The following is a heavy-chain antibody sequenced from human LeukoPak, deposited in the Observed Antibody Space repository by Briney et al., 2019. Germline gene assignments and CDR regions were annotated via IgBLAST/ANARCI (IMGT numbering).Heavy chain of an antibody. CDR1: GYTFTSYD. V-gene: IGHV1-8*01. J-gene: IGHJ4*02. CDR2: MNPNSGNT. CDR3: ARRIRQDEY. Sequence: ASVKVSCKASGYTFTSYDINWVRQATGQGLEWMGYMNPNSGNTVYAQKFHGRVTMTRNTSISTAYMELSSLRSEDTAIYYCARRIRQDEYWGQGTLVAVSS. D-gene: IGHD5-18*01.